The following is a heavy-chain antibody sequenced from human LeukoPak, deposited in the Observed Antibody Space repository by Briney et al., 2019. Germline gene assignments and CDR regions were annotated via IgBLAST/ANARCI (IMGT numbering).Heavy chain of an antibody. Sequence: GGSLRLSCAASGFTVSSYYMYWVRQAPGKGLEWVSFIYSGDSTYYADSVKGRFTISRDNSKNTLYLQMNSLRAEDTAVYYCARGSGWDFDYWGQGTLVTVSS. CDR3: ARGSGWDFDY. CDR2: IYSGDST. V-gene: IGHV3-66*01. CDR1: GFTVSSYY. D-gene: IGHD6-19*01. J-gene: IGHJ4*02.